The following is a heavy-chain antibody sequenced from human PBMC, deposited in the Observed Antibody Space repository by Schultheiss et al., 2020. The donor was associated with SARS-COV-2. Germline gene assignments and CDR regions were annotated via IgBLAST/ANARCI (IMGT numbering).Heavy chain of an antibody. CDR2: IKQDGSEK. V-gene: IGHV3-7*01. Sequence: LSLTCAVYGGSFSGYYWSWIRQPPGKGLEWVANIKQDGSEKYYVDSVKGRFTISGDNSKNTLYLQMNSLRAEDTAVYYCAGPSGYNYYYYGMDVWGQGTTVTVSS. CDR1: GGSFSGYY. J-gene: IGHJ6*02. D-gene: IGHD3-3*01. CDR3: AGPSGYNYYYYGMDV.